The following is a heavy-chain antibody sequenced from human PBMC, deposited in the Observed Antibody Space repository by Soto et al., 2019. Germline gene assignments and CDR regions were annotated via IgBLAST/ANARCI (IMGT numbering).Heavy chain of an antibody. J-gene: IGHJ4*02. V-gene: IGHV3-23*01. CDR1: GFIFSNFA. CDR2: ISGIGTTT. D-gene: IGHD1-26*01. CDR3: PKGSRSGAGADYFDC. Sequence: GGSLRLSCTISGFIFSNFAMTWVRQAPGKGLEWVSSISGIGTTTYYADSVKGRFTISRDNSKNTLYLQMNSLRAGDTAVYYCPKGSRSGAGADYFDCWGQGALVTVSS.